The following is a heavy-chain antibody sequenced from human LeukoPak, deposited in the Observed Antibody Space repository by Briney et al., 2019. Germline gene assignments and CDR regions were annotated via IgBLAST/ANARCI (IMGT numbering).Heavy chain of an antibody. D-gene: IGHD5-18*01. V-gene: IGHV4-59*08. Sequence: SESLSLTCTVAGASISSYYWRWVRQPPGKGREWIGYIYYSGSTNYNPALKSRVTISVETSKNQFSLKLSSVPAADTAVYYCATHAHTAMVRAWFDYWGQGTLVTVSS. CDR2: IYYSGST. J-gene: IGHJ4*02. CDR3: ATHAHTAMVRAWFDY. CDR1: GASISSYY.